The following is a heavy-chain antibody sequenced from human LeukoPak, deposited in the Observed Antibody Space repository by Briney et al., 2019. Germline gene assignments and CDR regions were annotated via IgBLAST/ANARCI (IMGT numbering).Heavy chain of an antibody. V-gene: IGHV4-59*01. D-gene: IGHD6-19*01. Sequence: SETLTLTCTVSGGSISSYYGSWIRQPPGKGLEWIGYIYYSGSTNYNPSLKSRVTISVDTSKNQFSLKLSSVTAADTAVYYCASGGSSGWYHSGYWGQGTLVTVSS. CDR1: GGSISSYY. J-gene: IGHJ4*02. CDR2: IYYSGST. CDR3: ASGGSSGWYHSGY.